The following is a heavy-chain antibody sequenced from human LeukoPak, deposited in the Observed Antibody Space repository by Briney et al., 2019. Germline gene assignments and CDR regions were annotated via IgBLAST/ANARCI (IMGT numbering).Heavy chain of an antibody. Sequence: GGSLRLSCAASEFTFSSYGMHWVRQAPGKGLEWVAVISYDGSNKYYADSVKGRFTISRDNSKDTLYLQMSSLRTEDTAVYYCAKDHDWASSVGTDFDYWGQGTLVTVSS. CDR2: ISYDGSNK. CDR1: EFTFSSYG. V-gene: IGHV3-30*18. D-gene: IGHD3-9*01. CDR3: AKDHDWASSVGTDFDY. J-gene: IGHJ4*02.